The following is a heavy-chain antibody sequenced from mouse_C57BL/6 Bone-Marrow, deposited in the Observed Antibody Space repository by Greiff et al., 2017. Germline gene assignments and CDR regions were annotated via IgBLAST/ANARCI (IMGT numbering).Heavy chain of an antibody. D-gene: IGHD1-3*01. CDR3: TTNHWGFDV. Sequence: EVHLVESGGGLVQPGGSMKLSCVASGFTFSNYWMNWVRQSPEKGLEWVAQIRLKSDNYATHYAVSVKGRFTISRDDSKSSVYLQMNNLRAEATGIYYCTTNHWGFDVWGTGTTVTVSS. CDR2: IRLKSDNYAT. J-gene: IGHJ1*03. V-gene: IGHV6-3*01. CDR1: GFTFSNYW.